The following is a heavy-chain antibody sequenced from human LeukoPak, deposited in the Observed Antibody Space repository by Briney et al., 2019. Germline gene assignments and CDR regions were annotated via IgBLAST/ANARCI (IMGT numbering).Heavy chain of an antibody. CDR3: ARSTSSGSYGYYYYAMDV. CDR1: GGSISSGSYY. V-gene: IGHV4-61*02. CDR2: IYSSGST. Sequence: PSQTLSFTCTVSGGSISSGSYYWSWIRQPAGKGLEWIGRIYSSGSTNYNPSLKSRVTISVDTSKNQFSLKLSSVTAADTAVYYCARSTSSGSYGYYYYAMDVWGQGTTVTVSS. D-gene: IGHD1-26*01. J-gene: IGHJ6*02.